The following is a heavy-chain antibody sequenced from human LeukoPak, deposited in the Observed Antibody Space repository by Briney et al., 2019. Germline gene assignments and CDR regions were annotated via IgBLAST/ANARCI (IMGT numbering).Heavy chain of an antibody. Sequence: SETLSLTCTVSGGSISSYYWSWIRQPPGKGLEWIGYIYYSGNTNYNPSLKSRVTISVDTSKNQLSLKLSSVTAADTAVYSCARHSARAAAGTFDYWGQGTLVTVSS. J-gene: IGHJ4*02. CDR3: ARHSARAAAGTFDY. CDR1: GGSISSYY. CDR2: IYYSGNT. D-gene: IGHD6-13*01. V-gene: IGHV4-59*08.